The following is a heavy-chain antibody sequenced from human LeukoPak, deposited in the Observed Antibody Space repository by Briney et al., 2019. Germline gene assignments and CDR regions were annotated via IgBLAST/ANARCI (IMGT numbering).Heavy chain of an antibody. CDR3: ARVTGYMIEDYFDY. CDR2: IYYSGST. V-gene: IGHV4-59*01. D-gene: IGHD3-22*01. Sequence: PSETLSLTCTVSGGSISSYYWSWIRQPPGKGLEWIGYIYYSGSTDYNPSLKSRVTISVDTSKNQFSLKLSSVTDADTAVYYCARVTGYMIEDYFDYWGQGTLVTVSS. CDR1: GGSISSYY. J-gene: IGHJ4*02.